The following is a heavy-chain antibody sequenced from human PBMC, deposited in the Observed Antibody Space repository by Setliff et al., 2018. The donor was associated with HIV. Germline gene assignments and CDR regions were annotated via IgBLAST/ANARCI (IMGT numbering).Heavy chain of an antibody. CDR1: GGSINNYF. D-gene: IGHD4-17*01. CDR2: IYYSGET. CDR3: AKGAGFYGDYTFDY. J-gene: IGHJ4*02. Sequence: PSETLSLTCTVSGGSINNYFWGWIRQYPGRGLEWIGYIYYSGETNYNPSLKSRVTFSVDASKNQFSLKLSSVTAADSAVYYCAKGAGFYGDYTFDYWGQGNLVTVSS. V-gene: IGHV4-59*01.